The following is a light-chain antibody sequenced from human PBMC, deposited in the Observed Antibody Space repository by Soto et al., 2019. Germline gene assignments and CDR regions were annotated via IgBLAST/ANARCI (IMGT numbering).Light chain of an antibody. CDR1: QSVSSSD. Sequence: EIVLTQAPGTLSLSPGDRATLSCRASQSVSSSDLAWYQQKVGQPPRLLIYGASSRATGIPDRFSGSGSGTDFTLTISRLEPEDFAVYYCQQYDNSPPRWTFGQGTKVDIK. J-gene: IGKJ1*01. CDR2: GAS. V-gene: IGKV3-20*01. CDR3: QQYDNSPPRWT.